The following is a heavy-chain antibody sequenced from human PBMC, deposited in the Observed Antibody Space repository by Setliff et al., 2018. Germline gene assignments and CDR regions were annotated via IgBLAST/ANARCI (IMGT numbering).Heavy chain of an antibody. D-gene: IGHD3-3*01. J-gene: IGHJ6*03. V-gene: IGHV3-48*01. CDR1: GFTFSSYS. Sequence: PGGSLRLSCAASGFTFSSYSMNWDRQAPGKGLEWVSYISSSSSTIYYADSVKGRFTISRDNAKNSRYLQMNSLRAEDTAVYYCARGPTIFGAIYYMDVWGKGTTVTVSS. CDR2: ISSSSSTI. CDR3: ARGPTIFGAIYYMDV.